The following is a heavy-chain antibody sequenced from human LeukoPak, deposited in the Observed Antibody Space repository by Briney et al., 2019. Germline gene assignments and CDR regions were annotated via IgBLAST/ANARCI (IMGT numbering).Heavy chain of an antibody. Sequence: GGSLRLSCAASGFTFDDYAMHWVRQAPGKGLEWVSGISWNSGSIGYADSVKGRFTISRDNAKNSLYLQMNSLRAEDTALYYCAKDRGKGWNQYYFDYWGQGTLVTASS. CDR3: AKDRGKGWNQYYFDY. J-gene: IGHJ4*02. CDR1: GFTFDDYA. V-gene: IGHV3-9*01. D-gene: IGHD1-1*01. CDR2: ISWNSGSI.